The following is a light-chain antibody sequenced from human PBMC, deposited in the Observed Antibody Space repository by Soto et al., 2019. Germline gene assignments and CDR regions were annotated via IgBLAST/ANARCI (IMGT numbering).Light chain of an antibody. J-gene: IGKJ4*01. CDR1: QNIRSY. V-gene: IGKV1-39*01. CDR3: QQCYSSRCT. Sequence: DIQMTQSPSSLSASLGDRVTLTCRASQNIRSYLNWYQQKPGNAPQLLIYATSSLQTGVPSRFSASGSGTDFSLVISDLQPEDSATYYCQQCYSSRCTSGRGTKVEIK. CDR2: ATS.